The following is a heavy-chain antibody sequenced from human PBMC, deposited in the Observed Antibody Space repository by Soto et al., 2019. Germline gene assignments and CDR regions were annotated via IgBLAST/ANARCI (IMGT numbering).Heavy chain of an antibody. CDR1: GGSISTSNL. V-gene: IGHV4-4*02. Sequence: SETLSLTCAVSGGSISTSNLWSWVRQPPGKGLEWIGEVYRTGSTNYNPSLESRLTISVDKSISTAYLQWSSLKASDTAMYYCARTSAAGKYYYGMDVWGQGTTVTVSS. D-gene: IGHD6-13*01. J-gene: IGHJ6*02. CDR2: VYRTGST. CDR3: ARTSAAGKYYYGMDV.